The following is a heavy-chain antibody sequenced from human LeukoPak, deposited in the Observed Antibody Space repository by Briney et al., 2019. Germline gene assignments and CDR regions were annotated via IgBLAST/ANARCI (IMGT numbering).Heavy chain of an antibody. Sequence: SETLSLTCAVYGGSFSGYYWSWIRQPPRKGLEWIGEINHSGSTNYNPSLKSRVTISVDKSKNQFSLKLSSVIAADTAVYYCARASYCSSTSCYLVRYYYYYMDVWGKGTTVTVSS. CDR3: ARASYCSSTSCYLVRYYYYYMDV. CDR2: INHSGST. J-gene: IGHJ6*03. CDR1: GGSFSGYY. V-gene: IGHV4-34*01. D-gene: IGHD2-2*01.